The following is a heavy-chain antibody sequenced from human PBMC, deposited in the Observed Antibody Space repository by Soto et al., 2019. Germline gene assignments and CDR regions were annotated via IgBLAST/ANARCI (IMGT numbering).Heavy chain of an antibody. CDR2: IYSGGRT. CDR3: AKFPRNTVHGTGTAD. V-gene: IGHV4-39*01. D-gene: IGHD1-7*01. J-gene: IGHJ4*02. CDR1: GVSISSSGDY. Sequence: QLQLQESGPGLVKPSETLSLTCTVSGVSISSSGDYWGWLRQPPGQGLEWIATIYSGGRTFYNPSLKSRVAISLDTSKGQFSLKLNSVTAADTAVYYCAKFPRNTVHGTGTADWGQGTLVTVSS.